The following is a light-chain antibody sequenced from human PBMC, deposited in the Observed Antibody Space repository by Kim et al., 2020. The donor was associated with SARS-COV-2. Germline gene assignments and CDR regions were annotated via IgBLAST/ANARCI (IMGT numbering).Light chain of an antibody. J-gene: IGKJ5*01. CDR3: QQYGSSPPIT. CDR1: QSVGSGY. V-gene: IGKV3-20*01. CDR2: FAS. Sequence: PGERATLSGRASQSVGSGYLAWYQQKPGQAPRLLIYFASIRAADIPDRFSGSGSGTDFTLTISRLEPEDFAVYYCQQYGSSPPITFGQGTRLEIK.